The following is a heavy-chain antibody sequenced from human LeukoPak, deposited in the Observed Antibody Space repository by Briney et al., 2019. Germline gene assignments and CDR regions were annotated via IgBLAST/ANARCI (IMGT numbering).Heavy chain of an antibody. J-gene: IGHJ4*02. CDR1: GFTFSSYW. V-gene: IGHV3-74*01. D-gene: IGHD2-8*01. Sequence: GGSLRLSCAASGFTFSSYWMHWVRQAPGKGLVWVSHINSDGSSTTYAASVKGRFTISRDNAKSTLYLQMNSLRAEETAVYYCVRDVLYTPDHWGQGTLVTVSS. CDR2: INSDGSST. CDR3: VRDVLYTPDH.